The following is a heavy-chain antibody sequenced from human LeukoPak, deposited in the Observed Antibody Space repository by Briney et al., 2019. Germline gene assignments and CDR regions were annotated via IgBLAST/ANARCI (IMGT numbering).Heavy chain of an antibody. D-gene: IGHD5-12*01. CDR2: IYYSGST. V-gene: IGHV4-59*08. CDR1: GGSISSYY. J-gene: IGHJ4*02. CDR3: ASHSGYDFSYFDY. Sequence: KPSETLSLTCTVSGGSISSYYWSWIRQPPGKGLEWIGYIYYSGSTNYNPSLKSRVTISVDTSKNQFSLKLSSVTAADTAVYYCASHSGYDFSYFDYWGQGTLVTVSS.